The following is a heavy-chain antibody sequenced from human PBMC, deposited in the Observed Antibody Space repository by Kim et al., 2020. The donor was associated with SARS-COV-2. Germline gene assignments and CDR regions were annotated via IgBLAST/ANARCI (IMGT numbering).Heavy chain of an antibody. V-gene: IGHV4-39*01. Sequence: SETLSLTCTVSGGSISSSSYYWGWIRQPPGKGLEWIGSIYYSGSTYYNPSLKSRVTISVDTSKNQFSLKLSSVTAADTAVYYCARPSQRAYSSGWSSWYFDLWGRGTLVTVSS. CDR1: GGSISSSSYY. J-gene: IGHJ2*01. CDR2: IYYSGST. CDR3: ARPSQRAYSSGWSSWYFDL. D-gene: IGHD6-19*01.